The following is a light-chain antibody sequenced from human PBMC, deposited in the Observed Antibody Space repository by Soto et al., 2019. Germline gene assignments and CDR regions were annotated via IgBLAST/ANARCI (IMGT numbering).Light chain of an antibody. CDR2: DAS. Sequence: ETVMTQSPATLSVSPGERPTLSCRASQSVSSNLAWYQQKPGQAPRLLIYDASTRATCIPARFSGSGSGTKFTLTISSLQSEDFAVDYCQQYNTWPLTFGPGTKVDIE. V-gene: IGKV3-15*01. J-gene: IGKJ3*01. CDR3: QQYNTWPLT. CDR1: QSVSSN.